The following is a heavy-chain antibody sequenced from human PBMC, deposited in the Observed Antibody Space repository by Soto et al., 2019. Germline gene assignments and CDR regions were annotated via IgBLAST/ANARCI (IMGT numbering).Heavy chain of an antibody. Sequence: VKVSCKASGYTFTSYGISWVRQAPGQGLEWMGWISAYNGNTNYAQKLQGRVTMTTDTSTSTAYMELRSLRSDDTAVYYCASLISGTTGLCYPPCYTDVWGKGTTVTGFS. CDR2: ISAYNGNT. J-gene: IGHJ6*03. CDR1: GYTFTSYG. D-gene: IGHD1-20*01. V-gene: IGHV1-18*01. CDR3: ASLISGTTGLCYPPCYTDV.